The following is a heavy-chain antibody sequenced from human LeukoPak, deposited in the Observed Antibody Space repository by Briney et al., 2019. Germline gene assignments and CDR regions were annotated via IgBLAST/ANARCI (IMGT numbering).Heavy chain of an antibody. J-gene: IGHJ4*02. V-gene: IGHV3-23*01. CDR2: ISGSGGST. D-gene: IGHD6-13*01. CDR3: AKGGAAAGPRTFDY. Sequence: SGGSLRLSCAASGITFSSYAMSWVRQAPGKGLEWVSAISGSGGSTYYADSVKGRFTISRDNSKNTLYLQMNSLRAEDTAVYYCAKGGAAAGPRTFDYWGQGTLVTVSS. CDR1: GITFSSYA.